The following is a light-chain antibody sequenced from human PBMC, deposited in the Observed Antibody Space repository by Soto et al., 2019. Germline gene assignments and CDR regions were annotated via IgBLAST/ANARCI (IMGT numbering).Light chain of an antibody. Sequence: EIVLTQSPGTLSLSPGERATLSCRASQSVSSSYLAWYQQKPGQAPRLLIYGASSRATGIPDRFSGSGSGTDFTLTISSLQSEDFAFYYCQQYNNWPLTFGGGTKVEIK. V-gene: IGKV3-20*01. CDR1: QSVSSSY. CDR2: GAS. J-gene: IGKJ4*01. CDR3: QQYNNWPLT.